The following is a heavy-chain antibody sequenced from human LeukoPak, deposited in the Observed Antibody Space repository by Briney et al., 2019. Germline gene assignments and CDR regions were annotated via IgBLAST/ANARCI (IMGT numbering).Heavy chain of an antibody. J-gene: IGHJ4*02. V-gene: IGHV1-2*06. CDR3: AREGHYGDFDY. CDR1: GYSFTDYY. D-gene: IGHD4-17*01. Sequence: GASVKVSCKASGYSFTDYYMHWVRQAPGQGLEWMGRINPNSGGTNYAQKFQGRVTMTRDTSISTAYMELSRLRSDDTAVYYCAREGHYGDFDYWGQGTLVTVSS. CDR2: INPNSGGT.